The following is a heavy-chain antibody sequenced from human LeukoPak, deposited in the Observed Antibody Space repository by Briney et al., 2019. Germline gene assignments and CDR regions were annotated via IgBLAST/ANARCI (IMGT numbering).Heavy chain of an antibody. CDR3: ARLIHYDSSGYLDY. Sequence: SETLSLTCAVYGGSFSSYYWSWMRQPPGKGLEWIGKINHSGSTNYNPSLKSRVAISVDMSKNQFSLKLSSVTAADTAVYYCARLIHYDSSGYLDYWGQGSLVTVSS. CDR1: GGSFSSYY. D-gene: IGHD3-22*01. V-gene: IGHV4-34*01. CDR2: INHSGST. J-gene: IGHJ4*02.